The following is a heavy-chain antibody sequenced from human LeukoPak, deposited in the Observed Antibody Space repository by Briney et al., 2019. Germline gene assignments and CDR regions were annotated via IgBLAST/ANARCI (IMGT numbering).Heavy chain of an antibody. V-gene: IGHV3-23*01. Sequence: PGGSLRLSCAASGFTFSTYAMTWVRQAPGKGLEWVSAISGSGDSTYYVDSVRGRFTISRDNSKNTLYLQMNSLRAEDTAVYYCAKGRRLRLLHYFDYWGQGTLVTVSS. D-gene: IGHD5-12*01. CDR2: ISGSGDST. CDR3: AKGRRLRLLHYFDY. CDR1: GFTFSTYA. J-gene: IGHJ4*02.